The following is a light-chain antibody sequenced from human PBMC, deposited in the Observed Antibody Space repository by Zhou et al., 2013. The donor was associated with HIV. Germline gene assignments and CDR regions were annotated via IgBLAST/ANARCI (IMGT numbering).Light chain of an antibody. CDR2: PTS. CDR3: QRYDSAPLT. Sequence: IQLTQSPSSLSASVGDRVTITCRASQGINNYLAWYQQKSGKAPKVLIFPTSTLQSGVPSRFSGSGSGTDFTLTISSLQPEDVGTYYCQRYDSAPLTFGGGTKVEIK. CDR1: QGINNY. V-gene: IGKV1-27*01. J-gene: IGKJ4*01.